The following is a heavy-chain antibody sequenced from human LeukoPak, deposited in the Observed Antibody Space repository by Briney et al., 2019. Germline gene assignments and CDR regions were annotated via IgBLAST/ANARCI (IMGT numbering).Heavy chain of an antibody. CDR3: VRRGDSSSGWGDHDF. Sequence: GGSLRLSCAASGFTFNRNAISWVRQAPGKGLGWVSTVGGSGDKTFYADSVKGRFTISRDNSKNMVHLQMNSQPGEDPGLYYCVRRGDSSSGWGDHDFWGQRALVTVSS. D-gene: IGHD6-19*01. CDR2: VGGSGDKT. J-gene: IGHJ4*02. CDR1: GFTFNRNA. V-gene: IGHV3-23*01.